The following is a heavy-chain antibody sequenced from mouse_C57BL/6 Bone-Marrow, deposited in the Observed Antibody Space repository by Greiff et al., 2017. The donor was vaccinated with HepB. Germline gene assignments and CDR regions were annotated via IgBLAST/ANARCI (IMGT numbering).Heavy chain of an antibody. D-gene: IGHD1-1*01. J-gene: IGHJ1*03. CDR1: GYTFTSYW. Sequence: QVQLQQPGAELVKPGASVKLSCKASGYTFTSYWMHWVKQRPGQGLEWIGMIHPNSGSTNYNEKFKSKATLTVDKSSSTAYMQLSSLTSEDSAVYYCARIPYYYGSSPWYFDVWGTGTTVTVSS. CDR2: IHPNSGST. V-gene: IGHV1-64*01. CDR3: ARIPYYYGSSPWYFDV.